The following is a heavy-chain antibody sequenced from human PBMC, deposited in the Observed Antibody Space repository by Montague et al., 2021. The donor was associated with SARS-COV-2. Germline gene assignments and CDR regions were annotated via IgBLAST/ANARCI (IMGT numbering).Heavy chain of an antibody. D-gene: IGHD3-9*01. Sequence: PALVQPTQTLTLTCTFSGFSLSTSGVGVGWIRQPPGKALEWLALIYWDGDKRYIPSLKSRLTITKDTSKNQVVLTMTNMDPVDTATYYCAHSRLYYDILTGYYSLGYYFDYWGQGTLVTVSS. CDR1: GFSLSTSGVG. J-gene: IGHJ4*02. V-gene: IGHV2-5*02. CDR3: AHSRLYYDILTGYYSLGYYFDY. CDR2: IYWDGDK.